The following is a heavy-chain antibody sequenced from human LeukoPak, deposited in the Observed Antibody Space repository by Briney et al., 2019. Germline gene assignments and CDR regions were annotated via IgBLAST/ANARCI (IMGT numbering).Heavy chain of an antibody. CDR3: AGEEVDTIVGKSNHHNTNCYLDD. D-gene: IGHD5-24*01. V-gene: IGHV1-69*05. J-gene: IGHJ6*03. Sequence: SVKVSCKASGGTFSSYAISWVRQAPGQGLEWMGGIIPIFGTANYAQKFQGRVTITTDESTSTAYMELRSLRSEDTAVYYCAGEEVDTIVGKSNHHNTNCYLDDWGKGAPVTVPS. CDR1: GGTFSSYA. CDR2: IIPIFGTA.